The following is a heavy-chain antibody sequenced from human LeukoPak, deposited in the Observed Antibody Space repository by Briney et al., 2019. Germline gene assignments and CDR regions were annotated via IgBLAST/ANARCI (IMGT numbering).Heavy chain of an antibody. CDR2: IKQDGGEK. J-gene: IGHJ1*01. D-gene: IGHD6-13*01. CDR3: ARGYSTSWGDFQH. CDR1: GFTFSNYW. Sequence: GGSLRLSCAASGFTFSNYWMNWVRQAPGKGLEWVANIKQDGGEKYYVDSVKGRFTISRDNANNSLYLQMSNLRAEDTAVYYCARGYSTSWGDFQHWGQGTLVTVSS. V-gene: IGHV3-7*01.